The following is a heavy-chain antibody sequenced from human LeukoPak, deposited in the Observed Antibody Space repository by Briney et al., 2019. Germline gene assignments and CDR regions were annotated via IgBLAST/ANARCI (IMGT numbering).Heavy chain of an antibody. D-gene: IGHD3-10*01. Sequence: SETLSLTCTVSGGSISSGDYYWSWIRQPPGKGLEWIGYIYYSGSTYYNPSLKSRVTISVDTSKNQFSLKASSVTAADTAVYYCARDHKGIGLSDYWGQGTLVTVSS. CDR1: GGSISSGDYY. CDR3: ARDHKGIGLSDY. J-gene: IGHJ4*02. V-gene: IGHV4-30-4*01. CDR2: IYYSGST.